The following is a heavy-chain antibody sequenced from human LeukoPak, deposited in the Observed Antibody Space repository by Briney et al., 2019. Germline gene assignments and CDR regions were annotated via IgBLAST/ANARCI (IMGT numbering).Heavy chain of an antibody. D-gene: IGHD3-22*01. CDR3: ARAYGTMIVVVRRTWYFDL. Sequence: SETLSLTCAVYGGSFSGYYWSWIRQPPGKGLEWIGEINHSGSTNYNPSLKSRVTISVDTSKNQFSLKLSSVTAADTAVYYCARAYGTMIVVVRRTWYFDLWGRGTLVTVSS. V-gene: IGHV4-34*01. J-gene: IGHJ2*01. CDR2: INHSGST. CDR1: GGSFSGYY.